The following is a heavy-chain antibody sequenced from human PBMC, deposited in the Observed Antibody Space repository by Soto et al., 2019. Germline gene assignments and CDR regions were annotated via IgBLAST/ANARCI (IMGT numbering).Heavy chain of an antibody. CDR2: ISAYNGNT. CDR3: ARVRSQWELLINWFDP. J-gene: IGHJ5*02. V-gene: IGHV1-18*01. D-gene: IGHD1-26*01. Sequence: QVQLVQSGAEVKKPGASVKVSCKASGYTFTSYGISWVRQAPGQGLEWMGWISAYNGNTNYAQKLQGRVTMTTDTSTSTAYMEMRRVRSVDTGVYYCARVRSQWELLINWFDPWGQGTLVTVSS. CDR1: GYTFTSYG.